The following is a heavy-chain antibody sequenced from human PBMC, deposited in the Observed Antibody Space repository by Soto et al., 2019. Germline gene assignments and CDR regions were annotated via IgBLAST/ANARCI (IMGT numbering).Heavy chain of an antibody. CDR1: GFTFSSYG. V-gene: IGHV3-30*18. CDR3: VKALTRTDYYFGMDV. D-gene: IGHD1-20*01. Sequence: QVQLVESGGGVVQPRRSLRLSCAVSGFTFSSYGMHWVRQAPGKGLEWVAVISYDGNNKYYADSVKGRFTISRDNSKNTLYLQMNSLRAEDTAVYYCVKALTRTDYYFGMDVWGQGTTVTVSS. CDR2: ISYDGNNK. J-gene: IGHJ6*02.